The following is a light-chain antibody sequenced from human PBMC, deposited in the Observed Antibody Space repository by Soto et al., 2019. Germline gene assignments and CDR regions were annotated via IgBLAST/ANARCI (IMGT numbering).Light chain of an antibody. CDR3: MQGTHWPIT. CDR2: TVS. V-gene: IGKV2-30*02. J-gene: IGKJ5*01. Sequence: DVMVPHSPLSPAVSLEQAAFISSTSSQSLVHTDGIAYLNWFHQRPGQSPRRLIYTVSNRDSGVPARFSGSGSGTDFALKISRVEAEDVGVYYCMQGTHWPITFGQGTRLEIK. CDR1: QSLVHTDGIAY.